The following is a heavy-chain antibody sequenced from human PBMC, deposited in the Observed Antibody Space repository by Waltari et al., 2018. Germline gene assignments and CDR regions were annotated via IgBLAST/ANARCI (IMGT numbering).Heavy chain of an antibody. J-gene: IGHJ3*02. V-gene: IGHV3-23*01. D-gene: IGHD6-19*01. Sequence: EVQLLESGGGLVQPGGSLRLSCEASGFTFSGYAMSWVRQAPGEGREWHCGIRGRGRTLHAESGKGRFTISRDNSKNTLYMQMNSLRAEDSAVYHCARGPRLFSSGLEAFDIWGQGTVVTVSS. CDR3: ARGPRLFSSGLEAFDI. CDR2: IRGRGRT. CDR1: GFTFSGYA.